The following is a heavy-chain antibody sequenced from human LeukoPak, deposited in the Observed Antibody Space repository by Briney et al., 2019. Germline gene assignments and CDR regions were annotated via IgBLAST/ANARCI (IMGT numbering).Heavy chain of an antibody. J-gene: IGHJ4*02. V-gene: IGHV4-31*03. CDR3: VRHVGSSSWIDY. D-gene: IGHD2-2*01. CDR1: GGSISSGGYY. Sequence: SETLSLTCTVSGGSISSGGYYWSWIRQNPGKGLEWIGYIYYSGSTYYNPSLKSRVTISVDTSRNQFSLKLSSVTAADTAVYYCVRHVGSSSWIDYWGQGTLVTVSS. CDR2: IYYSGST.